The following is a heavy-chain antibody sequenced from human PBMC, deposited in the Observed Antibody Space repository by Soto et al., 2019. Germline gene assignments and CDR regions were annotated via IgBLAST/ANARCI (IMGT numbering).Heavy chain of an antibody. V-gene: IGHV4-39*02. D-gene: IGHD3-10*01. J-gene: IGHJ3*01. CDR1: GVSITTSSYN. Sequence: QLKLQESGPGLVKPSETLSLTFSVSGVSITTSSYNWDWIRQPPGKGLEWIGTIYYDGSTSYNTSIKSQVTISVDPSKNHFALKVTSVTAADTAGYYCARFYGNAFDVWGRGTVVTVSS. CDR3: ARFYGNAFDV. CDR2: IYYDGST.